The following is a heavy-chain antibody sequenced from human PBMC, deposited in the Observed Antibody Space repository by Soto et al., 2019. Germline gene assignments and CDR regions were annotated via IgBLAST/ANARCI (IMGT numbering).Heavy chain of an antibody. CDR3: ARDSYYDSSGYSKYYYYGMDV. CDR1: GFTFSSYA. V-gene: IGHV3-30-3*01. D-gene: IGHD3-22*01. Sequence: PGGSLRLSCAASGFTFSSYAMHWVRQAPGKGLEWVAVISYDGSNKYYADSVKGRFTISRDNSKNTLYLQMNSLRAEDTAVYYCARDSYYDSSGYSKYYYYGMDVWGQGTTVTVSS. CDR2: ISYDGSNK. J-gene: IGHJ6*02.